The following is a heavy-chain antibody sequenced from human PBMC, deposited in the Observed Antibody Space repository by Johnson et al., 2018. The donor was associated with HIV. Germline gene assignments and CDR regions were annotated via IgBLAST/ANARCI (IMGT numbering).Heavy chain of an antibody. CDR3: AKVHSSSSNGFDI. CDR2: ISYDGTKT. CDR1: GFTFSQFA. J-gene: IGHJ3*02. D-gene: IGHD6-6*01. V-gene: IGHV3-30*04. Sequence: VQLVESGGGVVQPGRSLRLSCAASGFTFSQFAMHWVRQAPGKGLEWVAIISYDGTKTYYADSVRGRFIISRDNSKNTLYLQMNSLRGEDTAVYYCAKVHSSSSNGFDIWGQGTMVTVSS.